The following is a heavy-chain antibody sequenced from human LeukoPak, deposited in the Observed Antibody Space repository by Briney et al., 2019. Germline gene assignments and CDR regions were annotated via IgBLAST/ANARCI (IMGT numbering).Heavy chain of an antibody. V-gene: IGHV5-51*01. CDR2: IYPGDSDT. Sequence: GESLKISCKGSGYTFTNYWIVWVRQMPGKGLEWMGIIYPGDSDTRYSPSFQGQVTISADKSITTASLQWSSLKASDTAMYYCARRRYCDNTSRHEGSFDYWGQGTLVTVSS. CDR1: GYTFTNYW. CDR3: ARRRYCDNTSRHEGSFDY. D-gene: IGHD2-2*01. J-gene: IGHJ4*02.